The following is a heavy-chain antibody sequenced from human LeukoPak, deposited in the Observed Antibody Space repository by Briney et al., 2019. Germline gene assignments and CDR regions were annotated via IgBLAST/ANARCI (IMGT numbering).Heavy chain of an antibody. V-gene: IGHV4-59*08. Sequence: SETLSLTCTVSGGSISSYYWSWIRQPPGKGLEWIGSIYSSGSTNYNPSLKSRVTISVDPSKNQFSLKLSSVTAAGTAVYYCARARRGYGYYFDYWGQGTLVTVSS. CDR3: ARARRGYGYYFDY. D-gene: IGHD5-18*01. J-gene: IGHJ4*02. CDR1: GGSISSYY. CDR2: IYSSGST.